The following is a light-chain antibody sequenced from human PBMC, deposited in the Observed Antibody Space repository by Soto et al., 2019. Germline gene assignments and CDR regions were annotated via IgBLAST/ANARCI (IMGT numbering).Light chain of an antibody. CDR1: QSVSSSY. CDR3: QLYGSSSIT. V-gene: IGKV3-20*01. J-gene: IGKJ5*01. Sequence: EIVLTQSPGTLSLSPGERATLSCRASQSVSSSYLSWYQQKPGQAPRLLIYGASRRATGIPDRFSGSRSRTDFTLIISILIPEDFAVYSWQLYGSSSITFGQGTRLEIQ. CDR2: GAS.